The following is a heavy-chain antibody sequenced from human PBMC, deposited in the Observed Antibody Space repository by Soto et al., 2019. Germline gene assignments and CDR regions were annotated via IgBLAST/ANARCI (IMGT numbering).Heavy chain of an antibody. J-gene: IGHJ6*02. Sequence: PGGSLRLSCAASGFTFSSYGMHWVRQAPGKGLEWVAVISYDGSNKYYADSVKGRFTISRDNSKNTLYLQMNSLRAEDTAVYYCAKGVSRGYYYGMDVWGQGTTVTVS. CDR2: ISYDGSNK. V-gene: IGHV3-30*18. CDR1: GFTFSSYG. CDR3: AKGVSRGYYYGMDV. D-gene: IGHD2-8*01.